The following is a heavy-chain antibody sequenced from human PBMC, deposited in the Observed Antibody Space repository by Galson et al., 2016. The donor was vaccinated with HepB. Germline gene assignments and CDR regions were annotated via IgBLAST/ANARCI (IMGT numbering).Heavy chain of an antibody. CDR3: ARWNFAFDS. Sequence: IDQDGNARFYVDSVKGRFTISRDNAKNSVSLQMDSLRVEDTAVYYCARWNFAFDSWGPGALVTVSS. D-gene: IGHD1-1*01. CDR2: IDQDGNAR. V-gene: IGHV3-7*01. J-gene: IGHJ4*02.